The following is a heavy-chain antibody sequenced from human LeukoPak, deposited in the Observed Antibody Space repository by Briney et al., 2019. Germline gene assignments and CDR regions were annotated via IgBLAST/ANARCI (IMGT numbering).Heavy chain of an antibody. CDR1: GFTFSSYV. D-gene: IGHD5-24*01. J-gene: IGHJ4*02. CDR3: ARDWVYKIDY. V-gene: IGHV3-74*01. Sequence: GGSLRLSCETAGFTFSSYVMHWVRRTPGKGLVWVSRISHDGIISYADSVKGRFTISRDNAKNTLTLQMNSLRVENTAVYFCARDWVYKIDYWGRGTLVTVSS. CDR2: ISHDGII.